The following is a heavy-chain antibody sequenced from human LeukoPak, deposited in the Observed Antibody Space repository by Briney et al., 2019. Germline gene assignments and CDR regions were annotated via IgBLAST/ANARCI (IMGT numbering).Heavy chain of an antibody. V-gene: IGHV1-2*02. CDR2: INPNSGGT. CDR3: ARDSPYCSSTSCFDY. D-gene: IGHD2-2*01. J-gene: IGHJ4*02. Sequence: ASVKVSCKASGHTFTGYYMHWVRQAPGQGLESMGWINPNSGGTNYAQKFQGRVTMTRDTSISTAYMELSRLRSDDTAVYYCARDSPYCSSTSCFDYWGQGTLVTVSS. CDR1: GHTFTGYY.